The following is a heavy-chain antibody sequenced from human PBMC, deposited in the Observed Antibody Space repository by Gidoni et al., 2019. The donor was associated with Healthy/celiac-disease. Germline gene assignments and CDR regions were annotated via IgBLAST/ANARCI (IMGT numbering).Heavy chain of an antibody. Sequence: EVQLLESGGGLVQPGGSLTPSCAAAGLAFTSCAMSWVRQAPGKGLEWVSAISDSGGSTYYADSVKGRFTISRDNSKNTLYLQMNSLRAEDTAVYYCAKDGPLAVAGHFDYWGQGTLVTVSS. V-gene: IGHV3-23*01. CDR3: AKDGPLAVAGHFDY. D-gene: IGHD6-19*01. CDR1: GLAFTSCA. CDR2: ISDSGGST. J-gene: IGHJ4*02.